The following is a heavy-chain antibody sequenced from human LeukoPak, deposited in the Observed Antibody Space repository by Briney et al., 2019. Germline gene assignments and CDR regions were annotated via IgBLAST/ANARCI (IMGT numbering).Heavy chain of an antibody. V-gene: IGHV4-39*01. D-gene: IGHD3-22*01. CDR1: GGSISSSSYY. CDR2: IYYSGST. J-gene: IGHJ3*02. Sequence: PETLSLTCTVSGGSISSSSYYWGWIRQPPGKGLEWIGSIYYSGSTYYNPSLKSRVTISVDTSKNQFSLKLSSVTAADTAVYYCARGRVIVVNAFDIWGQGTMVTVSS. CDR3: ARGRVIVVNAFDI.